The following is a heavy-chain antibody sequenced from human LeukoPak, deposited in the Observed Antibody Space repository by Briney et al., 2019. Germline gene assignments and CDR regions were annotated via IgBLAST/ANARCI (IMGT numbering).Heavy chain of an antibody. CDR3: ARDSVLRFLEWLYED. V-gene: IGHV3-74*01. CDR1: GFTFTNYW. Sequence: GGSLRLSCAASGFTFTNYWMHWVRQAPGKGLVWVSRIDIDGTGTSYADSVKGRFTISRDNAKNTVSLQMNSLRAEDTAVYYCARDSVLRFLEWLYEDWGQGTLVTVSS. J-gene: IGHJ4*02. CDR2: IDIDGTGT. D-gene: IGHD3-3*01.